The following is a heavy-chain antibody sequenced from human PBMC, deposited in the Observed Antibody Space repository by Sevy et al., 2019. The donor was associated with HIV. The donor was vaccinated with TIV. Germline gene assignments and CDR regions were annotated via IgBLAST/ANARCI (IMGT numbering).Heavy chain of an antibody. Sequence: GSLRLSCAASGFTFSSYGMHWVRQAPGKGLEWVAVISYDGSNKYYADSVKGRFTISRDNSKNTLYLQMNSLRAEDTAVYYCAKVLVRGVINPPDYWGQGTLVTVSS. CDR3: AKVLVRGVINPPDY. CDR1: GFTFSSYG. CDR2: ISYDGSNK. V-gene: IGHV3-30*18. D-gene: IGHD3-10*01. J-gene: IGHJ4*02.